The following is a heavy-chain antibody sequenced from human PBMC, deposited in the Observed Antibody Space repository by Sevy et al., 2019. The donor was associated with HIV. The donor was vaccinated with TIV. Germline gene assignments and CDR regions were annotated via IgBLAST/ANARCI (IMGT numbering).Heavy chain of an antibody. Sequence: ASVKVSCKASGGTFSSYAISWVRQAPGQGLEWMGGIIPIFGTANYAQKFQGRVTITADESTSTAYMELSSLRSEDTAVYYCARGGYSYGTGAFDIWGQGTMVTV. CDR1: GGTFSSYA. CDR3: ARGGYSYGTGAFDI. J-gene: IGHJ3*02. CDR2: IIPIFGTA. D-gene: IGHD5-18*01. V-gene: IGHV1-69*13.